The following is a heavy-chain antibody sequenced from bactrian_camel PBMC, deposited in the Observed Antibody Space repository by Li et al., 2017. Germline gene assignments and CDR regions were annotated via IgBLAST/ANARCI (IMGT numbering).Heavy chain of an antibody. CDR3: AARGPYDSTFNPTLEPSRYNF. D-gene: IGHD8*01. J-gene: IGHJ4*01. CDR1: GFTIDDRD. V-gene: IGHV3S55*01. CDR2: IGSDGNK. Sequence: HVQLVESGGGSVQAGGSLRLSCKASGFTIDDRDMGWYRQAPGSECEMVAAIGSDGNKFYSDSVKGRFTLSKDRARNTLYLQMNSLKPDDTDIYYCAARGPYDSTFNPTLEPSRYNFRGQGTQVTVS.